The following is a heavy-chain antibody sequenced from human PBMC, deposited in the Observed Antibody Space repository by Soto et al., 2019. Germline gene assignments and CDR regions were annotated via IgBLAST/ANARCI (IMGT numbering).Heavy chain of an antibody. J-gene: IGHJ4*02. CDR3: ARAFWSGYYIYFDY. CDR1: GGSISSNNW. Sequence: QVQLQESGPGLVKPSGTLSLTCAVSGGSISSNNWWSWVRQPPGKGLEGIGEIYHSGSTNYNPSLKIRVTISVDKSKNQFSLKLSSVTAADTAVYYCARAFWSGYYIYFDYWGQGTLVTVSS. V-gene: IGHV4-4*02. D-gene: IGHD3-3*01. CDR2: IYHSGST.